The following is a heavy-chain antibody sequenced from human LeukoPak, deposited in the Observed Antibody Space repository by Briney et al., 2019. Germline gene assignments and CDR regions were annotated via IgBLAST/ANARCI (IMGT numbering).Heavy chain of an antibody. CDR3: AGDVGSGSYYNDKTYNWFDP. Sequence: ASVKVSCKASGGTFSSYAISWVRQAPGQGLEWMGGIIPIFGTANYAQKFQGRVTITTDESTSTAYMELSSLRSEDTAVYYCAGDVGSGSYYNDKTYNWFDPWGQGTLVTVSS. CDR2: IIPIFGTA. CDR1: GGTFSSYA. J-gene: IGHJ5*02. V-gene: IGHV1-69*05. D-gene: IGHD3-10*01.